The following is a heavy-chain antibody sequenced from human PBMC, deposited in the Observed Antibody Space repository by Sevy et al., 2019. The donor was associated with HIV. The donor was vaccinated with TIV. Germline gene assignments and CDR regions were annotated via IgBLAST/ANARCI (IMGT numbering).Heavy chain of an antibody. Sequence: GGSLRLSCTASGFTFSNYEMNWVRQAPGKGLEWVSYITLSGSSTYYADSVKGRFTISRDNAKNSLYLQMNSLRAEDTAGYYCARDRQGITVAGTAIDYWGQGTLVTVSS. CDR2: ITLSGSST. J-gene: IGHJ4*02. D-gene: IGHD6-19*01. CDR1: GFTFSNYE. CDR3: ARDRQGITVAGTAIDY. V-gene: IGHV3-48*03.